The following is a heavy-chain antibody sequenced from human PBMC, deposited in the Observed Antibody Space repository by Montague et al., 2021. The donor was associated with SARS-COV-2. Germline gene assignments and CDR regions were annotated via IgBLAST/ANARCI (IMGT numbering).Heavy chain of an antibody. CDR1: AGSFSGYS. D-gene: IGHD2-21*02. CDR2: INNSGST. Sequence: SETLSLTCAVYAGSFSGYSCSWICHPPGKGLEWIGEINNSGSTXSXPSXXXRVTISVDTSKNQFSLTLSPVTAADTAVYYCARRSRVVTAIWALRTSLTSWFDPWGQGTLVTVSS. V-gene: IGHV4-34*01. J-gene: IGHJ5*02. CDR3: ARRSRVVTAIWALRTSLTSWFDP.